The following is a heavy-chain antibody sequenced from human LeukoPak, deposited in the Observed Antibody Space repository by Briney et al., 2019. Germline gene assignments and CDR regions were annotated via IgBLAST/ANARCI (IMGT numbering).Heavy chain of an antibody. J-gene: IGHJ6*02. V-gene: IGHV4-4*02. D-gene: IGHD6-19*01. Sequence: SGTLSLTCGVSGGSISSSNWWSWVRQPPGKGLEWIGEIYHSGSTNYNPSLRSRVTISVDKSNNQFSLKLSSVTAADTAVYYCARHSSGWYVSYYYYGMDVWGQGTTVTVSS. CDR2: IYHSGST. CDR3: ARHSSGWYVSYYYYGMDV. CDR1: GGSISSSNW.